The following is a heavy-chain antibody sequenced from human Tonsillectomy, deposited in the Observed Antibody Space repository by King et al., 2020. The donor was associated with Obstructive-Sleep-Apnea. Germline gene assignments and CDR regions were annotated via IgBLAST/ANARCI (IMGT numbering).Heavy chain of an antibody. Sequence: VQLVESGGGLVQPGGSLRLSCAASGFTFSSYSMNWFRQAPGKGLEWVSYISSSSSTIYYADSVKGRFTISRDNAKNSLYLQMNSLRAEDTAVYYCALIRGYSYGYYFDYWGQGTLVTVSS. J-gene: IGHJ4*02. D-gene: IGHD5-18*01. CDR1: GFTFSSYS. CDR2: ISSSSSTI. V-gene: IGHV3-48*04. CDR3: ALIRGYSYGYYFDY.